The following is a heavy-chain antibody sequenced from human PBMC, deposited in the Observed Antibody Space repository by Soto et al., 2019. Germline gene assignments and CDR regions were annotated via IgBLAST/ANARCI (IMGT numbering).Heavy chain of an antibody. CDR3: ARAAHYYDSIGYPYGGSLESYYYGMDV. J-gene: IGHJ6*02. CDR2: IIPIFGTA. V-gene: IGHV1-69*13. D-gene: IGHD3-22*01. Sequence: SVKVSCKASGCTFSSYAISWVRQAPGQGLEWMGGIIPIFGTANYAQKFQGRVTITADESTSTAYMELSSLRSEDTAVYYCARAAHYYDSIGYPYGGSLESYYYGMDVWGQGTTVPVS. CDR1: GCTFSSYA.